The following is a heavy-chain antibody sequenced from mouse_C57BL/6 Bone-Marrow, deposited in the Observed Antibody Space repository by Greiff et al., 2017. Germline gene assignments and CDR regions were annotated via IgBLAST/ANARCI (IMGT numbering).Heavy chain of an antibody. CDR1: GFTFSSYA. CDR2: ISGGGGYT. V-gene: IGHV5-4*03. J-gene: IGHJ2*01. Sequence: EVMLVESGGGLVKPGGSLKLSCAASGFTFSSYAMSWVRQTPDKRLEWVATISGGGGYTYYPDNVKGRFTISRDNAKNNLYLQMSHLKSEDTAMYYCARRGCDYAPYYFDYWGQGTTLTVSS. D-gene: IGHD2-4*01. CDR3: ARRGCDYAPYYFDY.